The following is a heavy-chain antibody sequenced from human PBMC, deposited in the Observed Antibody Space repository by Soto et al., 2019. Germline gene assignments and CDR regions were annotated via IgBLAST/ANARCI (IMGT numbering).Heavy chain of an antibody. CDR3: VRLIGNSWLDF. CDR2: TYYRSKWYN. CDR1: GDSVSSSSVT. J-gene: IGHJ5*01. V-gene: IGHV6-1*01. Sequence: SQTLSLTCAISGDSVSSSSVTWNWIRQSPSRGLEWLGGTYYRSKWYNDYAESVKSRITINPDTSKNQFSLHLNSVTPVDTAVYYCVRLIGNSWLDFWGQGTLVTVSS. D-gene: IGHD1-26*01.